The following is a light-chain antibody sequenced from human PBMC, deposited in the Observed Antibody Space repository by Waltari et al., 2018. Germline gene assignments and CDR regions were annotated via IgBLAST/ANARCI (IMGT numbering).Light chain of an antibody. CDR3: CSYAGTSTLI. V-gene: IGLV2-23*02. CDR2: GVS. Sequence: QSALTQPASVSGSPGQSITMSCTGTNSDVGNYNYVSWYQHHPGKAPKVIIFGVSKRPSGVSDRFSGSKSGNTASLTISGLQAEDEADYYCCSYAGTSTLIFGGGTKLTVL. J-gene: IGLJ2*01. CDR1: NSDVGNYNY.